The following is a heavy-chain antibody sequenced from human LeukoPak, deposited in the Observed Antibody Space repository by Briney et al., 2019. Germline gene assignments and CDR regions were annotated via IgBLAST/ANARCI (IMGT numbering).Heavy chain of an antibody. D-gene: IGHD2-21*02. Sequence: PGGSLRLSCAASGFIFRDYWMAWVRQAPGRGLEWVATIKTDGSERAHVESVRGRFTISRDNANNFLYLQMNNLRVEDTAVYYCVRETAGVFACPWDYWGQGALVTVSS. V-gene: IGHV3-7*01. J-gene: IGHJ4*02. CDR1: GFIFRDYW. CDR2: IKTDGSER. CDR3: VRETAGVFACPWDY.